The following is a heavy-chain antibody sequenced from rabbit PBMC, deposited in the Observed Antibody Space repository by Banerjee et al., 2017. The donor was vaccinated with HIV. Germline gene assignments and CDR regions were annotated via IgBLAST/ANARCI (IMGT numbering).Heavy chain of an antibody. V-gene: IGHV1S45*01. CDR3: ARDTSSSFSSYGMDL. CDR1: GFAFSNYNF. CDR2: IDIGSSGFT. Sequence: QEQLVESGGGLVQPTGSLTLTCKASGFAFSNYNFMCWVRQAPGKGLEWIACIDIGSSGFTYFATWAKGRFTISKTSSTTVTLQMTRLTAADTATYFCARDTSSSFSSYGMDLWGPGTLVTVS. D-gene: IGHD1-1*01. J-gene: IGHJ6*01.